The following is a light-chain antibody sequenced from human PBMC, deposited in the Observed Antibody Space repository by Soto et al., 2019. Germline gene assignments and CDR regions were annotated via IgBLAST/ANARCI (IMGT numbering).Light chain of an antibody. CDR1: QSGISTY. J-gene: IGKJ3*01. CDR3: QQYGRSPGLFT. V-gene: IGKV3-20*01. CDR2: DAS. Sequence: IDLTQSPATLSLSPGDRATLSFRASQSGISTYLAWYQQKPGQAPRLLIYDASSRATGVPDRFSGSGSGTDFTLTISRLEPEDFAVYYCQQYGRSPGLFTFGPGTKVDIK.